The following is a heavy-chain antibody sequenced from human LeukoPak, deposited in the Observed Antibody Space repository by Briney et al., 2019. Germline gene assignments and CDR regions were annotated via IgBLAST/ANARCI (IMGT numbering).Heavy chain of an antibody. CDR3: ARDLKTRYYYDSSASYSLDAFDI. Sequence: ASVKVSCKASGYTVTYFYIHWMRQAPGQGLEWMGWINPNSGGTNFAQQFQGRVTMTRDTSISTAYVELSSLTSDDTAVYYCARDLKTRYYYDSSASYSLDAFDIWGQGTVVTVSS. D-gene: IGHD3-22*01. CDR1: GYTVTYFY. J-gene: IGHJ3*02. CDR2: INPNSGGT. V-gene: IGHV1-2*02.